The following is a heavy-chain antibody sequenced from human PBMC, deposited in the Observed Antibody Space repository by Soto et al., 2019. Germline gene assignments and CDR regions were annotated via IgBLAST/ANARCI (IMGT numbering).Heavy chain of an antibody. CDR2: ISAYNGNS. CDR1: GYTFTSYG. Sequence: ASVEVSCKASGYTFTSYGISWVRQAPGQGLEWMGWISAYNGNSNYAQNLQGRVTMTTDTSTRTAYMELRSLRSDDTAVYYCARSRPNPFTMILVVDYDYWGQGTLVTVSS. J-gene: IGHJ4*02. V-gene: IGHV1-18*04. CDR3: ARSRPNPFTMILVVDYDY. D-gene: IGHD3-22*01.